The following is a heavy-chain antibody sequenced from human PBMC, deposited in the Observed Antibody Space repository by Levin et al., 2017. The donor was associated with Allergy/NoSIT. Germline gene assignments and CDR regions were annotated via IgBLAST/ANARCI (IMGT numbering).Heavy chain of an antibody. CDR3: ARARGYSYGPRDYYYYYMDV. CDR2: IYSDGST. CDR1: GFTVSSNY. V-gene: IGHV3-53*01. J-gene: IGHJ6*03. D-gene: IGHD5-18*01. Sequence: GGSLRLSCAVSGFTVSSNYMTWVRQAPGKGLELVSLIYSDGSTYYADSVKGRLTISRDNSKNTLYLQMNSLRADDTAVYYCARARGYSYGPRDYYYYYMDVWGKGTTVTVSS.